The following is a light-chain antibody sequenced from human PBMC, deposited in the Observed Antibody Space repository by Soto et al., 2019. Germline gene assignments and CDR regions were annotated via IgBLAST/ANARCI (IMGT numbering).Light chain of an antibody. J-gene: IGKJ2*01. V-gene: IGKV1-39*01. CDR3: HQSYNTPYT. CDR1: QSIRTY. CDR2: AAS. Sequence: DIQMTQSPSSLSASVGDRVTITCRASQSIRTYLNWYQQKPGKAPKLLIYAASSLQGGVPSRFSGSGSGTDFTLTISSLQPEDFATFYCHQSYNTPYTFGQGTELEIK.